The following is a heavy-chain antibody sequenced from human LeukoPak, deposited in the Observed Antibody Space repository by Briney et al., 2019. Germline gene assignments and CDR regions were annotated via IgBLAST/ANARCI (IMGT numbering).Heavy chain of an antibody. D-gene: IGHD6-25*01. CDR3: ARVQGGYSSGFSEPFDP. CDR1: GYTFTGYY. Sequence: ASVKVSCKASGYTFTGYYMHWVRQAPGQGLEWMGRINPNSGCTNYAQKFQGRVTMTRDTSISTAYMELSRLRSDDTAVYYCARVQGGYSSGFSEPFDPWGQGTLVTVSS. CDR2: INPNSGCT. V-gene: IGHV1-2*06. J-gene: IGHJ5*02.